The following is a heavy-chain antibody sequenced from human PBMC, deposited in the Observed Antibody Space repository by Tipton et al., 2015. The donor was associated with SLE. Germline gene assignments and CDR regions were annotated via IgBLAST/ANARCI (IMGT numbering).Heavy chain of an antibody. CDR1: GGSISSSSYY. CDR2: IYYSGST. J-gene: IGHJ3*02. V-gene: IGHV4-39*07. D-gene: IGHD3-22*01. CDR3: ARVVYYDDAFDI. Sequence: TLSLTCTVSGGSISSSSYYWGWIRQPPGKGLEWIGSIYYSGSTYYNPSLKSRVTISVDTSKNQFSLKLSSVTAEDTAVYYCARVVYYDDAFDIWGQGTMVTVSS.